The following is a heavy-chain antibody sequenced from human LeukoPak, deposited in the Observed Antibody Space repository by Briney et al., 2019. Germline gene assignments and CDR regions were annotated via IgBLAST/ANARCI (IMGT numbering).Heavy chain of an antibody. Sequence: SETLSLTCTVSGGSISSYYWSWIRQPAGKRLEWIGRIYTSGSTNYNPSLKSRVTISVDTSKNQFSLKLSSVTAADTAVYYCATRQKYYDILTGSDYWGQGTLVTVSS. CDR2: IYTSGST. J-gene: IGHJ4*02. D-gene: IGHD3-9*01. CDR1: GGSISSYY. V-gene: IGHV4-4*07. CDR3: ATRQKYYDILTGSDY.